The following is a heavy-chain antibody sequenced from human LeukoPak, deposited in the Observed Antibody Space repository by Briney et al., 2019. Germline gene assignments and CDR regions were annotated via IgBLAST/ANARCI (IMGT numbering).Heavy chain of an antibody. Sequence: SETLSLTCTVSGGSISSYYWSWIRQPPGEGLEWIGYIYYSGSTNYNPSLKSRVTISVDTSKNQFSLKLSSVTAADTAVYYCARVRNCSSTSCYAIDYWGQGTLVTVSS. CDR2: IYYSGST. D-gene: IGHD2-2*01. J-gene: IGHJ4*02. CDR1: GGSISSYY. CDR3: ARVRNCSSTSCYAIDY. V-gene: IGHV4-59*01.